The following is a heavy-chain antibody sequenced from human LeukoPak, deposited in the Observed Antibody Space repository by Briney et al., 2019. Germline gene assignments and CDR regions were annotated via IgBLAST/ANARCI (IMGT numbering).Heavy chain of an antibody. Sequence: GSLRLSCAASGFTFSSYWMHWVRQAPGKGLVWVSRINSDGSNTSYADSVKGRFTISRDNAKNTLYLQMNSLRAEDTAVYYCARGRPYYDILTGPQGPFDYWGQGTLVTVSS. CDR1: GFTFSSYW. CDR3: ARGRPYYDILTGPQGPFDY. J-gene: IGHJ4*02. V-gene: IGHV3-74*01. CDR2: INSDGSNT. D-gene: IGHD3-9*01.